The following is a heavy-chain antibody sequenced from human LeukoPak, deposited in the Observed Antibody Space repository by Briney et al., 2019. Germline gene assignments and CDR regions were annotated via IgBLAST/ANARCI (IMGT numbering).Heavy chain of an antibody. Sequence: PGGSLRLSCAASGFTFSSYSMTWVRRAPGKGLEWVSSISSSSSYIYYADSVKGRFTISRDNAKNSLYLQMNSLRAEDTAVYYCARRQQLVLTTQHRGYYYMDVWGKGTTVTVSS. CDR3: ARRQQLVLTTQHRGYYYMDV. CDR2: ISSSSSYI. D-gene: IGHD6-13*01. J-gene: IGHJ6*03. CDR1: GFTFSSYS. V-gene: IGHV3-21*01.